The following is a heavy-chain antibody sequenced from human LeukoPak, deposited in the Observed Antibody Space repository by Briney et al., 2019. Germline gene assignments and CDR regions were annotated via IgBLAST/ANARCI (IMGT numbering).Heavy chain of an antibody. CDR2: IYTGGST. J-gene: IGHJ5*02. V-gene: IGHV4-61*02. Sequence: SQTLSLTCTVSGGSISSGSYYWSWIRQPAGKGLEWIGRIYTGGSTNYNPSLKSRVTISVDTSKNQFSLKLSSVTAADTAVYYCARDPAGGWFDPWGQGTLVTVSS. CDR1: GGSISSGSYY. CDR3: ARDPAGGWFDP. D-gene: IGHD3-10*01.